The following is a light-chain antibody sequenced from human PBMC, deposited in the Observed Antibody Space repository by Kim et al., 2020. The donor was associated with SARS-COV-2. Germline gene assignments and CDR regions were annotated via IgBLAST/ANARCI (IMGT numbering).Light chain of an antibody. CDR3: SSYTSSSTLYV. V-gene: IGLV2-14*04. J-gene: IGLJ1*01. Sequence: QSITISCTGTSSDVGGYNYVSWYQQPPGKAPKLMIYDVSKRPSGVSNRFSGSKSGNTASLTISGLQAEDEADYYCSSYTSSSTLYVFGTGTKVTVL. CDR1: SSDVGGYNY. CDR2: DVS.